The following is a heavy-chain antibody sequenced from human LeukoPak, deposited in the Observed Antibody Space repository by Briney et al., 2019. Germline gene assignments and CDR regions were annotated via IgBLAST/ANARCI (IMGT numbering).Heavy chain of an antibody. CDR3: ARDSLTYGMDV. CDR1: GGSISSYY. Sequence: SETLSLTCTVSGGSISSYYWSWIRQPPGKGLEWIGYIYYSGSTNYNPSLRSRVTISVDTSKNQFSLKLSSVTAADTAVYSCARDSLTYGMDVWGQGTTVTVSS. CDR2: IYYSGST. V-gene: IGHV4-59*01. J-gene: IGHJ6*02.